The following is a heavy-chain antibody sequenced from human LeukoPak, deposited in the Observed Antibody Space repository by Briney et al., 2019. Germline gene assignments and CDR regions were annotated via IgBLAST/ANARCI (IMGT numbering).Heavy chain of an antibody. D-gene: IGHD3-22*01. CDR1: GGSFSGYY. J-gene: IGHJ6*02. CDR3: ARGPRYYYDSSAQVYYYYYGMDV. V-gene: IGHV4-34*01. Sequence: SETLSLTCAVYGGSFSGYYWSWIRQPPGKGRKWIGEINHSGSTNYNPSLKSRVTISVDTSKNQFSLKLSSVTAADTAVYYCARGPRYYYDSSAQVYYYYYGMDVWGQGTTVTVSS. CDR2: INHSGST.